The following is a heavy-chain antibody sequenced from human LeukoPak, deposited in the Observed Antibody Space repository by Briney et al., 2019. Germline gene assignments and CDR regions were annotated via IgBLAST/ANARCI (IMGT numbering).Heavy chain of an antibody. J-gene: IGHJ4*02. Sequence: SETLSLTCTVSGXSVRSSSYYWGWIRQPPGKGLEWIGSIYYSGSTYYNASLKSRGTISVDTSKNQFSLKLNSVTAADTAVYFCARQVVAVAGTGYFDYWGQGTLVTVSS. CDR3: ARQVVAVAGTGYFDY. CDR1: GXSVRSSSYY. CDR2: IYYSGST. D-gene: IGHD6-19*01. V-gene: IGHV4-39*01.